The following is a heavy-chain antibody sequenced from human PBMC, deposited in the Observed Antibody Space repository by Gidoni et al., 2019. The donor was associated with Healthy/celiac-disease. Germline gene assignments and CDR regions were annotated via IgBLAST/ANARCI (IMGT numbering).Heavy chain of an antibody. CDR1: GFTFSSYA. Sequence: EVQLLESGGGLVQPGGSLRLSCTASGFTFSSYAMSWVSQARGKGLEWISASSGSGGSTYYADSVKGRFTISRDNSKNTLYLQMNSLRAEDTAVYYCAKEAGIAVAGIRYFDYWGQGTLVTVSS. CDR3: AKEAGIAVAGIRYFDY. J-gene: IGHJ4*02. D-gene: IGHD6-19*01. CDR2: SSGSGGST. V-gene: IGHV3-23*01.